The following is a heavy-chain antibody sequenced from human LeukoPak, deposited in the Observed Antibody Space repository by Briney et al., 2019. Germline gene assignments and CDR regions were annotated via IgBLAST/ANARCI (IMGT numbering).Heavy chain of an antibody. D-gene: IGHD6-19*01. CDR2: ISYSGSA. CDR3: ARHLGAAVAGYFDY. J-gene: IGHJ4*02. V-gene: IGHV4-59*01. CDR1: GGSISTDH. Sequence: SETLSLTCTVSGGSISTDHWSWIRQPPGKGLEWIGYISYSGSANYNPSLKSRDTISLDTSKNQFSLKLSSVAAADTAVYYCARHLGAAVAGYFDYWGQGTLVTVSS.